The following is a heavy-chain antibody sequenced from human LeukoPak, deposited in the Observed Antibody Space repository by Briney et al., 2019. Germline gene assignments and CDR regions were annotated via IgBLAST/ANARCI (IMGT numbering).Heavy chain of an antibody. CDR2: IKEDGTEK. Sequence: GGSLRLSCVVSGFTFKTYWMTWVCQAPGKGLEWVANIKEDGTEKYYVDSVKGRFTISRDNAKNSLYLQMNSLRAEDTAVYYCARGYCSGGSCSSPPDYWGQGTLVTVSS. CDR3: ARGYCSGGSCSSPPDY. J-gene: IGHJ4*02. V-gene: IGHV3-7*01. CDR1: GFTFKTYW. D-gene: IGHD2-15*01.